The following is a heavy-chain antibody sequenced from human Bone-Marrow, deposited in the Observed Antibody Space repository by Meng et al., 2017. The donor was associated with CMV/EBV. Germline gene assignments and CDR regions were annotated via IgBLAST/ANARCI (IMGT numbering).Heavy chain of an antibody. D-gene: IGHD4-11*01. Sequence: SLKISCAASGFTFDDYAMHWVRQAPGKGLEWVSGISWNRGSIGYADSVKGRFTISRDNAKNSLYLQMNSLSAEDMAVYYCGKGVYSNYDAPFDCWGQGILVTVSS. CDR3: GKGVYSNYDAPFDC. V-gene: IGHV3-9*03. CDR1: GFTFDDYA. CDR2: ISWNRGSI. J-gene: IGHJ4*02.